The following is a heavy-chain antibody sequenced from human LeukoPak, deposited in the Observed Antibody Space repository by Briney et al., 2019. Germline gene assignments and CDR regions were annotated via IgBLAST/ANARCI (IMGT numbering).Heavy chain of an antibody. D-gene: IGHD6-6*01. Sequence: GASVKVSCKASGYTFTRYHMHWVRQAPGQGLEWMGIINPSDGGTGYAQKFQGRVTITADESTSTAYMELSSLRSEDTAVYYCASAEYSSSWNWFDPWGQGTLVTVSS. CDR2: INPSDGGT. J-gene: IGHJ5*02. CDR3: ASAEYSSSWNWFDP. CDR1: GYTFTRYH. V-gene: IGHV1-46*01.